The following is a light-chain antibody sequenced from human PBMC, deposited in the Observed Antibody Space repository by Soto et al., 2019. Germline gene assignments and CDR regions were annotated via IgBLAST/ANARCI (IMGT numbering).Light chain of an antibody. J-gene: IGKJ4*01. CDR1: QGVGSS. V-gene: IGKV1-12*01. Sequence: DIQMTQSPSSVSASVGDRVTITCRASQGVGSSLVWYQQKPGKAPNLLISDASTLESGVPSRFIGSGSGPYFTLTVSNLQPDDSATYYCQQADSLPLTFGGGTKVEIK. CDR2: DAS. CDR3: QQADSLPLT.